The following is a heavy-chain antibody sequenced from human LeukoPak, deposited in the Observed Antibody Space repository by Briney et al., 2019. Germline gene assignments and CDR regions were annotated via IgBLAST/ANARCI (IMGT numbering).Heavy chain of an antibody. V-gene: IGHV3-48*02. CDR1: GFTFSSYS. J-gene: IGHJ5*02. CDR2: ISSSSTTT. Sequence: GGSLRLSCAASGFTFSSYSMNWVRQAPGKGLEWVSYISSSSTTTYYADSVKGRFAISRDNAKNSLYLQMNSLRDEDTAVYFCARDWALEAAARPEHWFDPWGQGTLVTVSS. D-gene: IGHD2-15*01. CDR3: ARDWALEAAARPEHWFDP.